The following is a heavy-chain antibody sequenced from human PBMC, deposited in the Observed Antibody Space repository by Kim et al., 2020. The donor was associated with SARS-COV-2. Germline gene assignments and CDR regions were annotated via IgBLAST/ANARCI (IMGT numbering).Heavy chain of an antibody. Sequence: SVKVSCKASGGTFSSYAISWVRQAPGQGLEWMGGIIPIFGTANYAQKFQGRVTITADESTSTAYMELSSLRSEDTAVYYCARLRSSSGWYLDKGLSYYYYGMDVWGQGTTVTVSS. CDR2: IIPIFGTA. CDR3: ARLRSSSGWYLDKGLSYYYYGMDV. CDR1: GGTFSSYA. D-gene: IGHD6-19*01. J-gene: IGHJ6*02. V-gene: IGHV1-69*13.